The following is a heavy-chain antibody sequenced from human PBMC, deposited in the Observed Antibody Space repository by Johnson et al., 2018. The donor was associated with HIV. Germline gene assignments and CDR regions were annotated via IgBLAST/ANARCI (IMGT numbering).Heavy chain of an antibody. CDR3: ARASRPTEYSFDT. Sequence: VQLVESGGGLVQPGGSLGLSCAASGFTFSSFWMTWVRQAPGKGLEWVANINQDGTEKYYVDFVKGRFTISRDNAKNLLYLQMNSLRAEDTAVYYCARASRPTEYSFDTWGQGTMVTVSS. D-gene: IGHD2/OR15-2a*01. CDR1: GFTFSSFW. V-gene: IGHV3-7*02. CDR2: INQDGTEK. J-gene: IGHJ3*02.